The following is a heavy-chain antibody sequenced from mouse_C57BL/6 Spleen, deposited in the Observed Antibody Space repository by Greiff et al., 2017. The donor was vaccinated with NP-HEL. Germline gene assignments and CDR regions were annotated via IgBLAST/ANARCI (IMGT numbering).Heavy chain of an antibody. D-gene: IGHD2-5*01. J-gene: IGHJ2*01. CDR3: AMNSNYE. CDR1: GYAFSSSW. CDR2: IYPGDGDT. V-gene: IGHV1-82*01. Sequence: QVQLQQSGPELVKPGASVKISCKASGYAFSSSWMNWVKQRPGKGLEWIGRIYPGDGDTNYNGKFKGKATLTADKSSSTAYMQLSSLTSEDSAVYFCAMNSNYEWGQGTTLTVSS.